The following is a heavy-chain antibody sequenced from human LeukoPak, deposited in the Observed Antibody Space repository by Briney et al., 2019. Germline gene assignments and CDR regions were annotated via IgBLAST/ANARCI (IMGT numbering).Heavy chain of an antibody. Sequence: ASVKVSCKASGYTFTSYGISWVRQAPGQGLEWMGGIIPIFGTANYAQKFQGRVTITADESTSTAYMELSSLRSEDTAVYYCARDAEPGIAAAASPPNWFDPWGQGTLVTVSS. J-gene: IGHJ5*02. D-gene: IGHD6-13*01. CDR3: ARDAEPGIAAAASPPNWFDP. V-gene: IGHV1-69*13. CDR2: IIPIFGTA. CDR1: GYTFTSYG.